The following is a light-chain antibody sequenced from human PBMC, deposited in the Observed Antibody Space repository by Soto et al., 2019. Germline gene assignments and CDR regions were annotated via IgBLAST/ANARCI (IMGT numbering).Light chain of an antibody. V-gene: IGKV1-27*01. J-gene: IGKJ4*01. CDR2: AAS. CDR3: QKCNSGPLS. Sequence: DIQMTQSPSSPSASVGDRITITCRASQGIYNFVAWYQQRPGKIPTLLIYAASTLRSAVPSRFIASGLGTHFNLTISSLQPEDAATYYCQKCNSGPLSFGGGTKVDI. CDR1: QGIYNF.